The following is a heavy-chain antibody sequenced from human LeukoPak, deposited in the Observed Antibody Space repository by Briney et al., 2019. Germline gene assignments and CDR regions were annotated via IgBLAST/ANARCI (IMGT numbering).Heavy chain of an antibody. CDR3: ARGGLLSRY. CDR1: GFTFSSYW. Sequence: RSGGSLRLSCAASGFTFSSYWMHWVRQAPGKGLVWVSHINTDGSYTRYADSVKGRFTIARDNAKSTLYLQMNSLRAEDTAVYYCARGGLLSRYWGQGTLVTVSS. CDR2: INTDGSYT. D-gene: IGHD1-26*01. V-gene: IGHV3-74*01. J-gene: IGHJ4*02.